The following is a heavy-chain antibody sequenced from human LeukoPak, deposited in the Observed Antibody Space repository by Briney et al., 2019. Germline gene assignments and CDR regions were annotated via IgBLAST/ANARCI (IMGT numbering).Heavy chain of an antibody. CDR1: GFTFSHYW. D-gene: IGHD2-8*01. CDR3: ARDHNVADV. V-gene: IGHV3-7*01. CDR2: LNQDGSIQ. J-gene: IGHJ3*01. Sequence: GGSLRLSCVASGFTFSHYWMTWYRQAPGKGLEWVANLNQDGSIQAYGDSVRGRFTISRDNAKNPVYIQMNSLIVEDTAMYFCARDHNVADVWGRGTKVTVSS.